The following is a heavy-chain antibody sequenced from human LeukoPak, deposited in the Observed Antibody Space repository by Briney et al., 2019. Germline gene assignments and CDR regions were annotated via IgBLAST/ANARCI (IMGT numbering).Heavy chain of an antibody. J-gene: IGHJ4*02. CDR1: GGSFSGYY. V-gene: IGHV4-34*01. Sequence: SETLPLTCAVYGGSFSGYYWSWIRQPPGKGLEWIGEINHSGSTNYNPSLKSRVTISVDTSKNQFSLKLSSVTAADTAVYYCARHYSPYYDSSGYYPRYFDYWGQGTLVTVSS. CDR3: ARHYSPYYDSSGYYPRYFDY. D-gene: IGHD3-22*01. CDR2: INHSGST.